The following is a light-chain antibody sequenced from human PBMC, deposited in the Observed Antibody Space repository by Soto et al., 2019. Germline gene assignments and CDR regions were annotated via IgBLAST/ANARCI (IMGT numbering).Light chain of an antibody. J-gene: IGLJ1*01. CDR2: DVS. V-gene: IGLV2-14*01. CDR3: SSYTSSSTLPSYV. CDR1: SSDVGGYNY. Sequence: QSALTQPASVSGSPGQSITISCTGTSSDVGGYNYVSWYQQHPGKAPYLMIYDVSNRPSGFSNRFSGSKSGNTASLTISGLQAEDEADYYCSSYTSSSTLPSYVFGTGTKVTVL.